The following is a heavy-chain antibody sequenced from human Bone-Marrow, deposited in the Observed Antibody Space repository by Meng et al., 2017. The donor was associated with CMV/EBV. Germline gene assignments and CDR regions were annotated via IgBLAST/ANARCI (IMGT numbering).Heavy chain of an antibody. CDR2: IKGDGSDK. V-gene: IGHV3-7*01. CDR1: GFTFRNYW. Sequence: GGSLRLSCAASGFTFRNYWMSWVRQAPGKGLEWVANIKGDGSDKGYVDSVKGRFTISRDNARNSLYMEMNNLRAEDTAVYYCVPHDCAMDVWGQGTTVTVSS. CDR3: VPHDCAMDV. J-gene: IGHJ6*02.